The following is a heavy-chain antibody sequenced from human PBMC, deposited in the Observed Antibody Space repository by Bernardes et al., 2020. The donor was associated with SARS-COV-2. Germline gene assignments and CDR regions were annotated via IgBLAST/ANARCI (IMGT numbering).Heavy chain of an antibody. V-gene: IGHV4-59*11. CDR1: GGSISSHY. J-gene: IGHJ4*02. CDR3: ARGDSNTFDY. CDR2: MYFSGSN. D-gene: IGHD4-4*01. Sequence: SETLSLTCTVSGGSISSHYWNWIRQSPGKGLEWIGYMYFSGSNHYNPSLQSRVTISGDTSSKQFSLKMSSVTAADTATYYCARGDSNTFDYWGQGTLVTVSS.